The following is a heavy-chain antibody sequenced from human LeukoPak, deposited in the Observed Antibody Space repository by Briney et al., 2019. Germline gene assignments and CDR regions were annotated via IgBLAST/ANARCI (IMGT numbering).Heavy chain of an antibody. CDR2: IYSGGST. Sequence: GGSLRLSCAASGFTVSSIYMSWVAQAPGKGLEWVSVIYSGGSTYYADSVKGRFTISRHNSKNTLYLQMNSLRAEDTAVYYCARVRYSSSLDYWGQGTLVTVSS. D-gene: IGHD6-6*01. J-gene: IGHJ4*02. CDR3: ARVRYSSSLDY. CDR1: GFTVSSIY. V-gene: IGHV3-53*04.